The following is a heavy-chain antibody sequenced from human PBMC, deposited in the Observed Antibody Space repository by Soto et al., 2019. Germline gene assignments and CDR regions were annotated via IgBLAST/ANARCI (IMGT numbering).Heavy chain of an antibody. V-gene: IGHV3-21*06. J-gene: IGHJ4*02. CDR1: GFTFTRYS. CDR3: ARESEDLTSNFDY. Sequence: EVQLVESGGGLVKPGGSLRLPCAASGFTFTRYSMNWVRQAPGKGLEWVSSISSTTNYMYYGDSMKGRFTISRDNAKNSLYLEMNSLRAEDTAVYYCARESEDLTSNFDYWGQGTLVTVSS. CDR2: ISSTTNYM.